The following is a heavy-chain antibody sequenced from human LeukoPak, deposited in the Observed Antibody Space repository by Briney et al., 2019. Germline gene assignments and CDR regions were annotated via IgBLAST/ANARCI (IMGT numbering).Heavy chain of an antibody. J-gene: IGHJ4*02. CDR1: GYTFTGYY. D-gene: IGHD6-19*01. V-gene: IGHV1-2*02. CDR3: ARVRRGWDDLDY. CDR2: INPNSGGT. Sequence: ASVKVSCKASGYTFTGYYMHWVRQAPGQGLEWMGWINPNSGGTSYAQKFQGRVTMTRDTSISTAYMELSRLRSDDTAVYYCARVRRGWDDLDYWGQGTLVTVSS.